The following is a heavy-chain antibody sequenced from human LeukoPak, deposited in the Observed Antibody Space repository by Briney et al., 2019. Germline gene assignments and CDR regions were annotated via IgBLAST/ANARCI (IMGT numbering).Heavy chain of an antibody. CDR1: GFTFSEYW. D-gene: IGHD3-22*01. V-gene: IGHV3-74*01. Sequence: GGSLRLSCAASGFTFSEYWMHWVRQAPGKGLVWVSRINSDGSGTSYADSVKGRFTISRDNAKNTLYLQLTSLRAEDTAVYYCARGWGPSGSYNNDYWGQGTLVTVSS. CDR3: ARGWGPSGSYNNDY. CDR2: INSDGSGT. J-gene: IGHJ4*02.